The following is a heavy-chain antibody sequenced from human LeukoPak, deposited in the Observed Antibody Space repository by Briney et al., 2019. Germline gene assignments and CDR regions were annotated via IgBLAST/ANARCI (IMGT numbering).Heavy chain of an antibody. D-gene: IGHD5-18*01. CDR2: IKEDGSEK. J-gene: IGHJ5*02. Sequence: PGGSLRLSCAASGFTFSNYWMNWVRQAPGKGLECVVSIKEDGSEKYYVDSVKGRFTISRDNARNSLSLQMNSLTAEDTALYYCARGLGYGWFDPWGQGTLVTVSS. V-gene: IGHV3-7*05. CDR3: ARGLGYGWFDP. CDR1: GFTFSNYW.